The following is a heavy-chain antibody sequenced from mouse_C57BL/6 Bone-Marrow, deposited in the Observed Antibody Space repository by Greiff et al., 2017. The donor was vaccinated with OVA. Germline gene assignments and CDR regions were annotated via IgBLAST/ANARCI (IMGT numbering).Heavy chain of an antibody. J-gene: IGHJ3*01. CDR2: IYPGNSDT. CDR1: GYTFTSYW. V-gene: IGHV1-5*01. CDR3: IYYSNTWFAY. D-gene: IGHD2-5*01. Sequence: VQLQQSGTVLARPGASVKMSCKTSGYTFTSYWMHWVKQRPGQGLEWIGAIYPGNSDTSYNQKFKGKAKLTAVTSASTAYMELSSLTIEDSAVYYCIYYSNTWFAYWGQGTLVTVSA.